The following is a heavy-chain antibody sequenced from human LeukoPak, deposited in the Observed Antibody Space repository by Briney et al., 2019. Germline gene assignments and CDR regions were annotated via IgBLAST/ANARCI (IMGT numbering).Heavy chain of an antibody. V-gene: IGHV3-48*04. Sequence: PGGSLRLSCAVSGFIFSSYSMNWVRQAPGKGLEWVSHISSSSTSKYYADSVKGRFTISRDNAKNSLYLQMNSLRAEDTAVYYCARGRYGMDVWGQGTTVTVSS. CDR2: ISSSSTSK. CDR1: GFIFSSYS. CDR3: ARGRYGMDV. J-gene: IGHJ6*02.